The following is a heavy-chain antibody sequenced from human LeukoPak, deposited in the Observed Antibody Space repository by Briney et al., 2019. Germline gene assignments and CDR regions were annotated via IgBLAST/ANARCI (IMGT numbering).Heavy chain of an antibody. J-gene: IGHJ4*02. CDR3: ARGGSSWYYFDY. CDR1: GFTFSSYS. Sequence: GGSLRLSCAASGFTFSSYSMNWVRQAPGKGLEWVSFISSSSSYIYYADSVKGRFTISRDNAKNSLYLEMNSLRAEDTAVYYCARGGSSWYYFDYWGQGTLVTVSS. D-gene: IGHD6-13*01. CDR2: ISSSSSYI. V-gene: IGHV3-21*01.